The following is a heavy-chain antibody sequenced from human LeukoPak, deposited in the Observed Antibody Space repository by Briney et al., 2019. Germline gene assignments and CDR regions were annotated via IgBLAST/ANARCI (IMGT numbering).Heavy chain of an antibody. D-gene: IGHD2-2*01. CDR3: ARDRTSGYRLPVDY. Sequence: GRSLRLSCAASGFTFSNYGMHWVRQAPGKGLEWVAVIWYDGTNTYYGDSVKGRFTISRDNSMNTLYLHMNSLRAEDTAVYYCARDRTSGYRLPVDYWGQGSLVSVSS. CDR1: GFTFSNYG. J-gene: IGHJ4*02. V-gene: IGHV3-33*01. CDR2: IWYDGTNT.